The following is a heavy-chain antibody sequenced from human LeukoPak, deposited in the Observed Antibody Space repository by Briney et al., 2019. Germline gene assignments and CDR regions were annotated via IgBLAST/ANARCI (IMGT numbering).Heavy chain of an antibody. CDR2: ISSNGGST. CDR1: GFTFRSYA. CDR3: ARQYCNNGVCYMSTDY. J-gene: IGHJ4*02. D-gene: IGHD2-8*01. Sequence: GGSLRLSWAAAGFTFRSYAMHWVRQAPGKGLEYVSAISSNGGSTYYANSVKGRFTISRDNSKNTLYLQMGSLRDEDMAVYYCARQYCNNGVCYMSTDYWGQGTLVTVSS. V-gene: IGHV3-64*01.